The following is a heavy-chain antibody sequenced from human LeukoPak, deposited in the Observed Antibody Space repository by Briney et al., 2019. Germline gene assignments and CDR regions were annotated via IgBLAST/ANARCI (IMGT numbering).Heavy chain of an antibody. D-gene: IGHD2-8*02. V-gene: IGHV3-30-3*01. CDR3: AKDPTRGTGGYADY. CDR2: ISYDGSNK. CDR1: GFTFSSYA. J-gene: IGHJ4*02. Sequence: GGSLRLSCAASGFTFSSYAMHWVRQAPGKGLEWVAVISYDGSNKYYADPVKGRFTISRDNSQNTVFLQMNSLRAEDTAVYYCAKDPTRGTGGYADYWGQGTLVTVSS.